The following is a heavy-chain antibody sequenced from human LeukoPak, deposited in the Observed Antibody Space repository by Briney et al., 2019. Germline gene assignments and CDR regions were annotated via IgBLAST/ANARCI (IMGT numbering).Heavy chain of an antibody. Sequence: PSETLSLTCTVSGGSVSSDSYYWSWIRQPPGKGLEWIGYIYYSGSTNCNPSLKSRVTISVDTSKNQFSLKLSSVTAADTAVYYCARASYDYVWGSYRPQFFDYWGQGTLVTVSS. J-gene: IGHJ4*02. CDR2: IYYSGST. CDR1: GGSVSSDSYY. CDR3: ARASYDYVWGSYRPQFFDY. D-gene: IGHD3-16*02. V-gene: IGHV4-61*01.